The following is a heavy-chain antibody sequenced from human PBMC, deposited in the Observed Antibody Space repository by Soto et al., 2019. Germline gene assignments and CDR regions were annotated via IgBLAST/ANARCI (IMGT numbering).Heavy chain of an antibody. Sequence: QVQLVESGGGVGQPGRSLRLSCAASGFTFSPYTMHWVRQTPGKGLEWVAVISYDGSDKNYADSVRGRFTISRDNSKNTLFLQMNSLRAEDTALYYCARGGGFCGADCYKGGIDYWCQGALVTVSS. J-gene: IGHJ4*02. CDR1: GFTFSPYT. CDR2: ISYDGSDK. V-gene: IGHV3-30-3*01. CDR3: ARGGGFCGADCYKGGIDY. D-gene: IGHD2-21*02.